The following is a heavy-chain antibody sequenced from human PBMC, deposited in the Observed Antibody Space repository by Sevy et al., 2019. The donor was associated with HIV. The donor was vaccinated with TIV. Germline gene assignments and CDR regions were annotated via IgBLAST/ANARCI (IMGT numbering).Heavy chain of an antibody. D-gene: IGHD3-10*01. J-gene: IGHJ4*02. CDR3: ARGEGISGSYYNLPPFDF. V-gene: IGHV3-23*01. Sequence: GGSLRLSCAASGFPFSNYAMSWIRQAPGKGLEWVSTLIGGGSRTYYADSVTGRFTISRDNSKNTLYLQMNSLRAGDTAIYYCARGEGISGSYYNLPPFDFWGQGSLVTVSS. CDR2: LIGGGSRT. CDR1: GFPFSNYA.